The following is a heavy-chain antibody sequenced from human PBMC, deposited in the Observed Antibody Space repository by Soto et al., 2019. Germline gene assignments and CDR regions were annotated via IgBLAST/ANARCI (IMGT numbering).Heavy chain of an antibody. CDR2: IYSSGNT. Sequence: ALSLTCPLSFGSINSRSHYWGVVIQPPGKGLEWIGTIYSSGNTYYNPSLKSRVTISVDTSKNQFSLKLSSVTAADTAVYFCARHVKATGELDYWGQGTLVTVSS. CDR3: ARHVKATGELDY. D-gene: IGHD2-21*01. CDR1: FGSINSRSHY. J-gene: IGHJ4*02. V-gene: IGHV4-39*01.